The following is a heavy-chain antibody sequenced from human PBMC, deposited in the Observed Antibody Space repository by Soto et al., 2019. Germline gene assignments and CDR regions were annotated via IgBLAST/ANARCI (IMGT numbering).Heavy chain of an antibody. V-gene: IGHV1-18*01. CDR3: ARDERGTCTGTNCYYFDY. J-gene: IGHJ4*02. Sequence: QVQLVQSGAEVKKPGSSVKVSCKASGGTFSSYAISWVRQAPGQGLEWMAWTSANNDNTNYAEKLQGRVTLTTDTSTGTAYMELRSLRSDDTAVYYCARDERGTCTGTNCYYFDYWGQGTLVTVSS. D-gene: IGHD2-2*01. CDR1: GGTFSSYA. CDR2: TSANNDNT.